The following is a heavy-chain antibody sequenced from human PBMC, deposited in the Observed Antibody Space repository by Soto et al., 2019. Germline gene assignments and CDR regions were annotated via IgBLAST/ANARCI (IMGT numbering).Heavy chain of an antibody. CDR2: INSDGSST. CDR3: ARASRWPHNWFDP. J-gene: IGHJ5*02. Sequence: GGSLRLSCAASGFTFSSYWMHWVRQAPGKGLVWVSRINSDGSSTSYADSVKGRFTISRDNAKNTLYLQMNSLRAEDTAVYYCARASRWPHNWFDPWGQGTLVTVSS. CDR1: GFTFSSYW. V-gene: IGHV3-74*01. D-gene: IGHD6-13*01.